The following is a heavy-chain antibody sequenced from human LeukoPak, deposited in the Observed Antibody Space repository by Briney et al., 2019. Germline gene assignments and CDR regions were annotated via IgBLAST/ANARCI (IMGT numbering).Heavy chain of an antibody. D-gene: IGHD3-10*01. CDR1: GFTFSSYA. V-gene: IGHV3-64*01. J-gene: IGHJ4*02. Sequence: GGSLRLSCAASGFTFSSYAMHWVRQAPGKGLEYVSAITTNGDKTYYGNSVKGRFTISRDNSKNTLYLQMGSLRIEDMAVYYCARGGVTTLFDYWGQGTLVTVSS. CDR3: ARGGVTTLFDY. CDR2: ITTNGDKT.